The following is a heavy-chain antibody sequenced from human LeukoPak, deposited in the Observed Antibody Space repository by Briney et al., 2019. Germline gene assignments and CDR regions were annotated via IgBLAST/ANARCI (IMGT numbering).Heavy chain of an antibody. CDR3: ARGSGQQLVFRTFDY. V-gene: IGHV4-34*01. J-gene: IGHJ4*02. D-gene: IGHD6-13*01. CDR1: GGSFSGYY. CDR2: INHSGST. Sequence: SETLSLTCAVYGGSFSGYYWSWIRQPPGKGLEWIGEINHSGSTNYNPSLKSRVTISVDTSKNQFSLKLSSVTAADTAVYYCARGSGQQLVFRTFDYRGQGTLVTVSS.